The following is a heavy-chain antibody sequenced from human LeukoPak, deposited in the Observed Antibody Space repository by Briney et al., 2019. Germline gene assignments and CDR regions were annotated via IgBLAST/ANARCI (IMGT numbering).Heavy chain of an antibody. CDR2: IYHSGST. J-gene: IGHJ4*02. D-gene: IGHD6-13*01. V-gene: IGHV4-30-2*01. CDR1: GGSISSGGYY. Sequence: TSQTLSLTCTVSGGSISSGGYYWSWIRQPPGKGLEWIGYIYHSGSTYYNPSLMSRVTISVDRSKNQFSLKLSSVTAADTAVYYCARDGQGSSWSHFDYWGQGTLVTVSS. CDR3: ARDGQGSSWSHFDY.